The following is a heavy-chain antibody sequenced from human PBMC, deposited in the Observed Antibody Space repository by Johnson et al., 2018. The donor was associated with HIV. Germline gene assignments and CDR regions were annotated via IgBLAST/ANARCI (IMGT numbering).Heavy chain of an antibody. CDR3: ARDGPGDGNAMGGSGAFDI. Sequence: VQLVESGGGLIQPGGSLRLSCAASGFTVSSNYMSWVRQAPGKGLEWVANIKQDGSEKYYVDSVKGRFTISRDKSKNTVYLQMNSLRVEDTAVYYCARDGPGDGNAMGGSGAFDIWGQGTMVTVSS. CDR2: IKQDGSEK. D-gene: IGHD5-24*01. CDR1: GFTVSSNY. V-gene: IGHV3-7*01. J-gene: IGHJ3*02.